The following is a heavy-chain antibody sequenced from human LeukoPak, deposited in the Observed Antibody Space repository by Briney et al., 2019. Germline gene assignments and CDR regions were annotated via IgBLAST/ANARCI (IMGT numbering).Heavy chain of an antibody. CDR3: ARGGGLDV. J-gene: IGHJ6*02. CDR1: GFTFSSYG. D-gene: IGHD3-16*01. CDR2: ISGSGGST. Sequence: GGSLRLSCAASGFTFSSYGMSWVRQAPGKGLEWVSAISGSGGSTYYADSVKGRFTISRDNAKNSLYLQMSNLRAEDTAVYLCARGGGLDVWGQGATVTVSS. V-gene: IGHV3-23*01.